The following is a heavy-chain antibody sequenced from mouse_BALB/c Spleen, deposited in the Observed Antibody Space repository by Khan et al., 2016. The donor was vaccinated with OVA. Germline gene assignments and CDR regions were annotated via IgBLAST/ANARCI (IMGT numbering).Heavy chain of an antibody. V-gene: IGHV2-6-5*01. Sequence: QVQLKQSGPGLVAPSQSLSITCTVSGFSLTDYGVSWIRQPPGKGLEWLGVIWGGGSTFYNSALKSRLSISKDNSKSQVFLKMNSLQTDDTAMYYCAKGVWSYYFTMDYWGQGTSVTVSS. CDR2: IWGGGST. CDR3: AKGVWSYYFTMDY. CDR1: GFSLTDYG. J-gene: IGHJ4*01. D-gene: IGHD2-10*02.